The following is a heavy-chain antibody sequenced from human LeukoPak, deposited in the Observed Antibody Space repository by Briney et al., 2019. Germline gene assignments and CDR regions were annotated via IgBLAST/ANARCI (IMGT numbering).Heavy chain of an antibody. CDR1: GFTFSSYA. CDR3: AKSDPRQQLIYYYYMDV. CDR2: ISGSGGST. J-gene: IGHJ6*03. Sequence: GGSLRLSCAASGFTFSSYAMSWVRQAPGKGLEWVSAISGSGGSTYYADSVKGRFTISRDNSKNTLYLQMNSLRAEDTAVYYCAKSDPRQQLIYYYYMDVWGKGTTVTVSS. D-gene: IGHD6-13*01. V-gene: IGHV3-23*01.